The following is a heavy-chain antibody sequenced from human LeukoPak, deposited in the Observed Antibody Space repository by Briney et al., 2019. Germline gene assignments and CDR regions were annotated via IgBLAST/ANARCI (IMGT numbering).Heavy chain of an antibody. J-gene: IGHJ4*02. CDR2: INAGNGNT. CDR1: RYTFTSYA. CDR3: ARDPEGELEPYFDY. D-gene: IGHD1-1*01. V-gene: IGHV1-3*01. Sequence: ASVTVSFKASRYTFTSYAMHWVRQAPGQRLEWMGWINAGNGNTKYSQKFQGRVTITRDTSASTAYMELSSLRSEDTAVYYCARDPEGELEPYFDYWGQGTLVTVSS.